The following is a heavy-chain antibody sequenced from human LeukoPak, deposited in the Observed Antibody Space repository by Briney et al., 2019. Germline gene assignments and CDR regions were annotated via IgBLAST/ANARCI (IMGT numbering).Heavy chain of an antibody. CDR2: IYYSGST. CDR1: GGSISSYY. Sequence: PSETLSLTCTVSGGSISSYYWSWIRQPPGKGLEWIVYIYYSGSTNYNPSLKSRVTISVDTSKNQFSLKLSSVTAADTAVYYCARHTSSSWHHDAFNIWGQGTMVTVSS. J-gene: IGHJ3*02. CDR3: ARHTSSSWHHDAFNI. D-gene: IGHD6-13*01. V-gene: IGHV4-59*08.